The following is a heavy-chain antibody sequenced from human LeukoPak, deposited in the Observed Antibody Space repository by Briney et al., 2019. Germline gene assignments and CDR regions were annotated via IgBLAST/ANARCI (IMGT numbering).Heavy chain of an antibody. Sequence: GGSLRLSCAASEFTLSNYALHWVRQAPGKGLQWVAVISYDGNTIHYAGSVKGRFIISRDTSKNTLYLQMNSLRAEDTAVYYCARSGGLQKFDYWGQGTLVTVSS. CDR2: ISYDGNTI. D-gene: IGHD4-11*01. CDR3: ARSGGLQKFDY. CDR1: EFTLSNYA. V-gene: IGHV3-30-3*01. J-gene: IGHJ4*02.